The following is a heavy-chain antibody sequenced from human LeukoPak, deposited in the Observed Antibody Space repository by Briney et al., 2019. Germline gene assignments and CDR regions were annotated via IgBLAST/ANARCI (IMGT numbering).Heavy chain of an antibody. Sequence: SVKVSCKASGGTFSLYAIGWVRQAPGQGLEWMGGIIPVYGAANYAQKFQGRVTIATDESTSTAYMELSSLRSDDTAVYYCATLSGSYLARDFDYWGQGTLVTVSS. V-gene: IGHV1-69*05. CDR2: IIPVYGAA. J-gene: IGHJ4*02. CDR3: ATLSGSYLARDFDY. CDR1: GGTFSLYA. D-gene: IGHD1-26*01.